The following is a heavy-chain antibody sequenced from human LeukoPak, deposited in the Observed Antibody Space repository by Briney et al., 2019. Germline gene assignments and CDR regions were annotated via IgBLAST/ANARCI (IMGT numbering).Heavy chain of an antibody. CDR1: GFTFSSHA. CDR2: ISYDGSNK. J-gene: IGHJ4*02. CDR3: AREQWLVLDY. D-gene: IGHD6-19*01. Sequence: GGSLRLSCAASGFTFSSHAMHWVRQAPGKGLEWVAVISYDGSNKYYADSVKGRFTISRDNSKNTLYLQMNSLRAEDTAVYYCAREQWLVLDYWGQGTLVTVSS. V-gene: IGHV3-30-3*01.